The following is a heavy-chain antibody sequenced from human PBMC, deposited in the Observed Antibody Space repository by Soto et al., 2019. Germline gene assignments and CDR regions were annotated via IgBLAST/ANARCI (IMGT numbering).Heavy chain of an antibody. J-gene: IGHJ4*02. CDR1: GGSISSGDYY. Sequence: PSATLSLTCTVSGGSISSGDYYWSWIRQPPGKGLEWIGYIYYSGSTYYNPSLKSRVTISVDTSKNQFSLKLSSVTAADTAVYYCARGGIRGYGDYGARYYFDYWGQGTLVTVSS. D-gene: IGHD4-17*01. V-gene: IGHV4-30-4*01. CDR3: ARGGIRGYGDYGARYYFDY. CDR2: IYYSGST.